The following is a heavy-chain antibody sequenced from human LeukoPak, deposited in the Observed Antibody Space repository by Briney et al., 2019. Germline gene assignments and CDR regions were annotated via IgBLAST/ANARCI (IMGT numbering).Heavy chain of an antibody. CDR3: AAAGGFDY. D-gene: IGHD3-10*01. CDR1: GFSFSTSG. CDR2: IGSSSSPI. V-gene: IGHV3-48*01. Sequence: GGSLRLSCAASGFSFSTSGMNWVRQAPGKGLEWVSYIGSSSSPIYYADSVKGRFTISRDNAKNSLYLQMNSLRGEDTAVYYCAAAGGFDYWGQGTLVTVSS. J-gene: IGHJ4*02.